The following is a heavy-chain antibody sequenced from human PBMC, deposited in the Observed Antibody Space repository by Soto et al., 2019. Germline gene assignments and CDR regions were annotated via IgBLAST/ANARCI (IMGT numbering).Heavy chain of an antibody. D-gene: IGHD3-3*01. CDR2: ISGSGGST. CDR1: GFTFSSYA. J-gene: IGHJ6*02. Sequence: EVQLLESGGGLVQPGGSLRLSCAASGFTFSSYAMSWVRQAPGKGLEWVSAISGSGGSTYYADSVKGRFTISRDNSKNTLYLQMNSLRAEDTAVYYCAKDTPIDDFCSGYTTNTYYGMDVWGQGTTVTVSS. V-gene: IGHV3-23*01. CDR3: AKDTPIDDFCSGYTTNTYYGMDV.